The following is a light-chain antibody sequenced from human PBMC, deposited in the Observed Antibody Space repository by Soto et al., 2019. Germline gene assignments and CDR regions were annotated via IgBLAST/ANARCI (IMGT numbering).Light chain of an antibody. CDR3: QHYGSSPPIT. CDR2: GAS. CDR1: QSVSSSY. Sequence: IVLTQSPDTLSLSPGERATVSCRASQSVSSSYLAWYQQKPGQAPRLLIYGASSRATDIPDRFSGSGSGTDFTLTINRLEPEVFAVYYCQHYGSSPPITFGGGTKVEI. V-gene: IGKV3-20*01. J-gene: IGKJ4*01.